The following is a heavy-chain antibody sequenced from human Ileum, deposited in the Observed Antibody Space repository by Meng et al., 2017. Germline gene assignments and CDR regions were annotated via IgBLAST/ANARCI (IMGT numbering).Heavy chain of an antibody. CDR3: ARDLPCSDSSGYWSGAFDI. V-gene: IGHV3-7*01. CDR1: GISFSAYW. Sequence: GESLKISCAASGISFSAYWMIWVRQAPGKGLEWVANIKRDGSEKYYVDSVKGRFTISRDNAKNSLYLQMNSLRPEDTALYYCARDLPCSDSSGYWSGAFDIWGQGTMVTVSS. J-gene: IGHJ3*02. D-gene: IGHD3-22*01. CDR2: IKRDGSEK.